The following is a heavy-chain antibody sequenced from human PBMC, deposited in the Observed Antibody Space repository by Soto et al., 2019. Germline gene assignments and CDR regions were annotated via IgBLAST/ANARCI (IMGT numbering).Heavy chain of an antibody. CDR2: ISYSGST. D-gene: IGHD3-10*01. V-gene: IGHV4-30-4*01. CDR1: GDSISSGDYY. J-gene: IGHJ4*02. Sequence: SETLSLTCTVSGDSISSGDYYWSWIRQPPGKGLEWIGYISYSGSTYYNPSLKSRLTISVDTPKNQFSLKLTSVTAADTAVYYCAREARGLYCYGTRQLYRFDYWGQGTLVTVSS. CDR3: AREARGLYCYGTRQLYRFDY.